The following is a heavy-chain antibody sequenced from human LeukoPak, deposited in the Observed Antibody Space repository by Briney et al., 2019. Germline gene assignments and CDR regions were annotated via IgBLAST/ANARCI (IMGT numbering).Heavy chain of an antibody. CDR1: GFTVSSNY. Sequence: GGSLRLSCAASGFTVSSNYMSWVRQAPGKGLEWVSVIYSGGSTYYADSVKGRFTISRDNSKNTLYLQMNSLRAEDTAVYYCARQVHYYDSSGYPYYFDYWGQGTLATVSS. J-gene: IGHJ4*02. D-gene: IGHD3-22*01. CDR2: IYSGGST. V-gene: IGHV3-53*01. CDR3: ARQVHYYDSSGYPYYFDY.